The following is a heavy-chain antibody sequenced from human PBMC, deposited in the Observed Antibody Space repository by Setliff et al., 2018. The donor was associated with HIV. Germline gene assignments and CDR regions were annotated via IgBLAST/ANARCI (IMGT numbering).Heavy chain of an antibody. D-gene: IGHD6-13*01. J-gene: IGHJ4*02. CDR3: LRRATAAEVFDY. Sequence: VASVKVSCKASGYTFTSYSMHWVRLAPGQRLEWIGWLRTGTGDTSYSEKFQGRLTITRDTSANTAYMELSNLRSEDTAIYYCLRRATAAEVFDYWGQGTLVTVSS. CDR2: LRTGTGDT. CDR1: GYTFTSYS. V-gene: IGHV1-3*04.